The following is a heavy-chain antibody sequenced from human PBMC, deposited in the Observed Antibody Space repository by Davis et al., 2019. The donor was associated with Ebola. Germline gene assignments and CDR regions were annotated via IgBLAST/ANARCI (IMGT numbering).Heavy chain of an antibody. J-gene: IGHJ6*04. CDR2: ISYDGSNK. V-gene: IGHV3-30*18. D-gene: IGHD3-16*01. CDR3: AKDHAHGYGNYGMDV. CDR1: GFTLSGYS. Sequence: GGSLRLSCAASGFTLSGYSMNWVRQAPGKGLEWVAVISYDGSNKYYADSVKGRFTISRDNSKNTLYLQMNSLRAEDTAVYYCAKDHAHGYGNYGMDVWGKGTTVTVSS.